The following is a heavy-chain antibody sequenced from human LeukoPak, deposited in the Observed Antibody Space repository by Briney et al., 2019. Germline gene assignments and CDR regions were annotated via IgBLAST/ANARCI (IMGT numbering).Heavy chain of an antibody. Sequence: PGGSLRLSCAASGFSFSASPMSWVRQAPGQGLEWVSGISSGGSDTPYADSVKGRFTISRDDARNSLYLQTDSLRGDDTAVYYCARLRRNSDRSGYYYYYDYWGQGTLVTVSS. CDR1: GFSFSASP. CDR2: ISSGGSDT. J-gene: IGHJ1*01. D-gene: IGHD3-22*01. V-gene: IGHV3-21*01. CDR3: ARLRRNSDRSGYYYYYDY.